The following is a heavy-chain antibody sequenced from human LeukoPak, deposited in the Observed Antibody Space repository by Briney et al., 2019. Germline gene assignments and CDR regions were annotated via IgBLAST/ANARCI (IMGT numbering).Heavy chain of an antibody. Sequence: SETLSLTCTVSGGSISSGSYYWSWIRQPAGKGLEWIGRMHSSGRTSYNPSLKSRVTIAVDASKNQFSLKLSSVTAADTAVYYCARVTGYMIEDYFDYWGQGTLVTVSS. D-gene: IGHD3-22*01. V-gene: IGHV4-61*02. CDR3: ARVTGYMIEDYFDY. J-gene: IGHJ4*02. CDR1: GGSISSGSYY. CDR2: MHSSGRT.